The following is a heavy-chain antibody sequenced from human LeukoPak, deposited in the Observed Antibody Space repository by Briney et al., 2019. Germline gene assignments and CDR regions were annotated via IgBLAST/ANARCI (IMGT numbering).Heavy chain of an antibody. CDR1: GYTFTSYG. D-gene: IGHD3-22*01. V-gene: IGHV1-18*01. CDR3: ARSQYYYDSRGYYCFDY. Sequence: GASVKVSCKASGYTFTSYGISWVRQAPGQGLEWMGWISAYNGNTNYAQKLQGRVTMTTDTSTSTAYMELRSLRSDDTAVYYCARSQYYYDSRGYYCFDYWGQGTLVTVSS. CDR2: ISAYNGNT. J-gene: IGHJ4*02.